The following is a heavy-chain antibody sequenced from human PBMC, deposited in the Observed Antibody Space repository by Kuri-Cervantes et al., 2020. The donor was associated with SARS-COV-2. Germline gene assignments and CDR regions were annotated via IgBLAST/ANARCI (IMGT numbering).Heavy chain of an antibody. V-gene: IGHV5-51*01. Sequence: GGSLRPSRKGAGYSFTSYWIGWVRQMPGKGLEWMGIIYPGDSDTRYSPSFQGQVTISADKSISTAYLQWSSLKASDTAMYYCARAFVVVPAASQGAFDIWGQGTMVTVSS. CDR3: ARAFVVVPAASQGAFDI. CDR2: IYPGDSDT. D-gene: IGHD2-2*01. CDR1: GYSFTSYW. J-gene: IGHJ3*02.